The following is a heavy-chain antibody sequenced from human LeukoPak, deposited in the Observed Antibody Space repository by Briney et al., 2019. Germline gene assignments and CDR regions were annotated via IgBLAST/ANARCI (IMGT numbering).Heavy chain of an antibody. CDR3: ARVRLDSGTYSLYY. V-gene: IGHV3-48*01. CDR1: GFTFSSYS. Sequence: GWSLTLSCAASGFTFSSYSMNWVRQAPGKGLEWVSYISGRSSTKYYADPVKGRFTISRDNAENSLYLQMNSLRVEDTAVYYCARVRLDSGTYSLYYWGQGTLVTVSS. D-gene: IGHD3-10*01. J-gene: IGHJ4*02. CDR2: ISGRSSTK.